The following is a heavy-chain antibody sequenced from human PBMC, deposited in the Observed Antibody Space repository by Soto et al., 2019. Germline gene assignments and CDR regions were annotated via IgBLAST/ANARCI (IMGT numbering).Heavy chain of an antibody. V-gene: IGHV1-18*01. D-gene: IGHD5-18*01. J-gene: IGHJ6*02. CDR1: GYTFTSYG. CDR2: VSAYNGNT. CDR3: ASVKYSPPYYYYYGMDV. Sequence: QVQLVQSGAEVKKPGASVKVSCKASGYTFTSYGISWVRQAPGQGLEWMGWVSAYNGNTNYAQKLQGRVTMTTDTSTSTAYMELRSLRSDDTAVYYCASVKYSPPYYYYYGMDVWGQGTKVTVSS.